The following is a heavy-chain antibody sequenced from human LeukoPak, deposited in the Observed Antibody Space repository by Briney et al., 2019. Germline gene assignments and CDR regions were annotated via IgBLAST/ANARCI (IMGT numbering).Heavy chain of an antibody. CDR1: GLPFSMYG. J-gene: IGHJ5*02. CDR2: IGGGGATT. Sequence: GGSLRLSCAASGLPFSMYGLTWVRQAPGKGLEWVSSIGGGGATTYYADSVKGRFTVSRDNSKDTLYLDMNILRAEDTAVYFCARICEPLRYDKNLRSLDPWGQGTLVTVSS. D-gene: IGHD2-15*01. CDR3: ARICEPLRYDKNLRSLDP. V-gene: IGHV3-23*01.